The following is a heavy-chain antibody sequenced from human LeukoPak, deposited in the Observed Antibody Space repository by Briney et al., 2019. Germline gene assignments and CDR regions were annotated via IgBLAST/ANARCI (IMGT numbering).Heavy chain of an antibody. J-gene: IGHJ3*02. Sequence: PGGSLRLSCAASGFTFTSYWIGWVRQMPGKGLEWMGIIYPGDSDTRYSPSFQGQVTISADKSISTAYLQWSSLKASDTAMYYCARETYQPLLNDAFDIWGQGTMVTVSS. CDR3: ARETYQPLLNDAFDI. CDR2: IYPGDSDT. CDR1: GFTFTSYW. V-gene: IGHV5-51*01. D-gene: IGHD2-2*01.